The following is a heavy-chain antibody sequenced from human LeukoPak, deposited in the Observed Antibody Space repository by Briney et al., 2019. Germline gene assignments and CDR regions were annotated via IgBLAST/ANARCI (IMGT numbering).Heavy chain of an antibody. CDR1: GGSISSSSYY. J-gene: IGHJ3*02. CDR3: ARHRGGEQQLNDAFDI. V-gene: IGHV4-39*01. D-gene: IGHD6-13*01. CDR2: IYYSGST. Sequence: PSETLSLTCTVSGGSISSSSYYWGWIRQPPGKGLEWIGSIYYSGSTYYNPSLKSRVTISVDTSKNQFSLKLSSVTAADTAVYYCARHRGGEQQLNDAFDIWGQGTMVTVSS.